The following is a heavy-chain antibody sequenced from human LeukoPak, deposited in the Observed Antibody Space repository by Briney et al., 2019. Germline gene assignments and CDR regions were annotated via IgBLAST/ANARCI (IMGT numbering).Heavy chain of an antibody. CDR1: GGSFRGYY. V-gene: IGHV4-34*01. Sequence: PSETLSLTCAVYGGSFRGYYWTWIRQPPGKGLEWIGEIHHSGSTNYNPSLKSRVTMSVDTSKNQFSLKLSSVTAADTAVYYCARDGITMVRGVIARPGAFDIWGQGTMVTVSS. D-gene: IGHD3-10*01. J-gene: IGHJ3*02. CDR3: ARDGITMVRGVIARPGAFDI. CDR2: IHHSGST.